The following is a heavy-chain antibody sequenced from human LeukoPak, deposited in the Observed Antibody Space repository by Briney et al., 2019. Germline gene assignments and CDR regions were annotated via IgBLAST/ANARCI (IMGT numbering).Heavy chain of an antibody. V-gene: IGHV1-18*01. D-gene: IGHD3-9*01. CDR3: ARGPRLRYFDWLHLNTFDY. CDR1: GYTFTSYG. CDR2: ISAYNGNT. J-gene: IGHJ4*02. Sequence: VASVKVSCKASGYTFTSYGISWVRQAPGQGLEWMGWISAYNGNTNYAQKLQGRVTMTTDTSTSTAYMELRSLRSDDTAVYYCARGPRLRYFDWLHLNTFDYWGQGTLVTVSS.